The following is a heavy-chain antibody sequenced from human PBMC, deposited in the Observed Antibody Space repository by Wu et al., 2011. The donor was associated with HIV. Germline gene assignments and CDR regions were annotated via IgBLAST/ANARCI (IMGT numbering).Heavy chain of an antibody. CDR2: IIPIIGPA. Sequence: KKPGSSVKVSCKASGGTFSTYAISWVRQAPGEGLEWMGRIIPIIGPANYAQKFQGRVTITADKSTSTAYMELSSLRSDDTAVYYCARDPRKWLRLGDYYYGMDVWGQGTTVTVSS. CDR1: GGTFSTYA. V-gene: IGHV1-69*04. D-gene: IGHD5-12*01. J-gene: IGHJ6*02. CDR3: ARDPRKWLRLGDYYYGMDV.